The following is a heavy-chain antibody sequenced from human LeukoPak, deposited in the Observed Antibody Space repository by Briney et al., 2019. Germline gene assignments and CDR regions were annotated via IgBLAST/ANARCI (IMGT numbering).Heavy chain of an antibody. CDR1: GFTFSSYD. Sequence: GGSLRLSCAASGFTFSSYDMHWVRHATGKGLEWVSAIGTAGDTYYPGSVKGRFTISRENAKNSLYLQMNSLRAGDTAVYYFARGGVGATTYVWFDPWGQGTLVTVSS. J-gene: IGHJ5*02. CDR3: ARGGVGATTYVWFDP. V-gene: IGHV3-13*01. CDR2: IGTAGDT. D-gene: IGHD1-26*01.